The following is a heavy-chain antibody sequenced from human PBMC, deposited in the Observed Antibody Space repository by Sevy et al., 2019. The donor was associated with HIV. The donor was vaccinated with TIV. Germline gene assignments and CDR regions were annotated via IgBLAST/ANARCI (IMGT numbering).Heavy chain of an antibody. CDR1: GFTFSSYS. D-gene: IGHD3-3*01. Sequence: GGSLRLSCAASGFTFSSYSMNWVRQAPGKGLEWVSSISSSSSYIYYADSVKGRFTISRDNAKNSLYLQMNSLRAEDKAVSYCARSTIVGEVIIADFDYWGQGTLVTVSS. V-gene: IGHV3-21*01. J-gene: IGHJ4*02. CDR3: ARSTIVGEVIIADFDY. CDR2: ISSSSSYI.